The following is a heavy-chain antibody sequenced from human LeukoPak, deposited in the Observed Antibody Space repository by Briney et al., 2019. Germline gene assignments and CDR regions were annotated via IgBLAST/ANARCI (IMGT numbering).Heavy chain of an antibody. CDR2: IYHSGST. CDR3: AAGGDIVVVPALLRY. D-gene: IGHD2-2*01. Sequence: PSQTLSLTCTVSGGSISSGGYYWSWIRQPPGKGLEWIGYIYHSGSTYYNPSLKSRVTISVDRSKNQFSLKLSSVTAADTAVYYCAAGGDIVVVPALLRYWGQGTLVTVSS. V-gene: IGHV4-30-2*01. CDR1: GGSISSGGYY. J-gene: IGHJ4*02.